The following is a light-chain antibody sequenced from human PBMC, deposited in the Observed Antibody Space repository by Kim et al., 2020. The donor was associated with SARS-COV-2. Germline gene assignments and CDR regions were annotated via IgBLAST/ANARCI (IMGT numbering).Light chain of an antibody. Sequence: VSPGQTASTTCSGDKLGDKYACWYQQKPGQSPVPVISQDSKRPSGIPERFSGSNSGNTATLTISGTQAMDEADYYCQAWDSSTAYVFGTGTKVTVL. CDR1: KLGDKY. CDR2: QDS. V-gene: IGLV3-1*01. CDR3: QAWDSSTAYV. J-gene: IGLJ1*01.